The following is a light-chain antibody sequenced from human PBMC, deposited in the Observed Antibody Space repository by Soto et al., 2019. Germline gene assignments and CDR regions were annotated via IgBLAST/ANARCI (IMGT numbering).Light chain of an antibody. J-gene: IGLJ1*01. CDR3: AAGDDILNGYV. Sequence: QSVLTQPPSASGTPGQRVTISCSGGSANIGSNSANWYQQVPGTAPKLLIYSNNQRPSGVPDRFSGSKSGTSASLAISGLQSEDEAEYYCAAGDDILNGYVFGTGTKLTVL. CDR2: SNN. V-gene: IGLV1-44*01. CDR1: SANIGSNS.